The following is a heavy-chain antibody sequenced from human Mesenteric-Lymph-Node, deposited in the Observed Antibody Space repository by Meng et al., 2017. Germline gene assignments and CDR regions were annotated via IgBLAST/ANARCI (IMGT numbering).Heavy chain of an antibody. CDR2: IYHSGRT. J-gene: IGHJ4*02. D-gene: IGHD4-17*01. CDR1: GGSIRNDQW. Sequence: QAPGPGLVKPPGTLPPTCDVSGGSIRNDQWWSWVRQAPGKGLEWIGEIYHSGRTNYNPSVKSRVSMSVDKSQNHFSLRLSSVTAADTAVYYCTTLYGDSISWGQGTLVTVSS. V-gene: IGHV4-4*03. CDR3: TTLYGDSIS.